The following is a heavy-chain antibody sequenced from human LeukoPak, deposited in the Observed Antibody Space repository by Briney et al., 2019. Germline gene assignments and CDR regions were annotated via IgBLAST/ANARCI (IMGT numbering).Heavy chain of an antibody. V-gene: IGHV1-2*02. D-gene: IGHD1-26*01. J-gene: IGHJ4*02. Sequence: ASVKVSCKASGYTFTGYYMHWVRQAPGQGLEWMGWINPNSGGTNYAQKFQGRVTMTRDTSISTAYMELSRLRSDDAAVYYCAKDGSEADDFRPDYWGQGTLVTVSS. CDR1: GYTFTGYY. CDR3: AKDGSEADDFRPDY. CDR2: INPNSGGT.